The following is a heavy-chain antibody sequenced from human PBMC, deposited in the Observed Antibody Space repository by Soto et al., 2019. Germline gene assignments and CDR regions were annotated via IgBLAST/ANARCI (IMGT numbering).Heavy chain of an antibody. Sequence: GGSPRLSCAASGFTFSSYAMHWVRPAPGKGLEWVAVISYDGSNKYYADSVKGRFTISRDNSKNTLYLQMNSLRAEDTAVYYCARDFISGSYDFWSGYYFPYWGQGT. CDR3: ARDFISGSYDFWSGYYFPY. J-gene: IGHJ4*02. D-gene: IGHD3-3*01. CDR1: GFTFSSYA. CDR2: ISYDGSNK. V-gene: IGHV3-30-3*01.